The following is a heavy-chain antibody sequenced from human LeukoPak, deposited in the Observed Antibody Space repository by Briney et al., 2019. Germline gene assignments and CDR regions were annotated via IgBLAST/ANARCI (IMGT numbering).Heavy chain of an antibody. V-gene: IGHV4-59*13. CDR3: ARGGGTYSSSWYDY. D-gene: IGHD6-13*01. J-gene: IGHJ4*02. Sequence: PSETLSLTCTVSGGSITSYYWAWLRQPPGKGLEWIGYIYYSGSTNYNPSLKSRVTISVDTSKNQFSLKLSSVTAADTAVYYCARGGGTYSSSWYDYWGQGTLVTVSS. CDR2: IYYSGST. CDR1: GGSITSYY.